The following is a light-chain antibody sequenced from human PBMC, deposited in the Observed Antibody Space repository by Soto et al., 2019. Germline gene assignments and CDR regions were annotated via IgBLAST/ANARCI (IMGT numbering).Light chain of an antibody. Sequence: QSVLTQPPSVSGAPGQRVTISCTGSSSDIGAGYDVHWYQQLPGTAPKLLIYHNTNRPSGVPDRFSGSKSGTSASLAITGLQAEDEADYYCQSYDSSLSSSVFGTGTRSPS. CDR3: QSYDSSLSSSV. CDR1: SSDIGAGYD. J-gene: IGLJ1*01. CDR2: HNT. V-gene: IGLV1-40*01.